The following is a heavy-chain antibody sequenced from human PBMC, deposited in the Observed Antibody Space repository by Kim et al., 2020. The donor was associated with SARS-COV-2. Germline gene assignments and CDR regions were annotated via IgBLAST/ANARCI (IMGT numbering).Heavy chain of an antibody. Sequence: IHHSGSTYYNPSLKSRVTISVDTSKNQFSLKLSSVTAADTAVYYCYGMDVWGQGTTVTVSS. CDR3: YGMDV. J-gene: IGHJ6*02. V-gene: IGHV4-38-2*01. CDR2: IHHSGST.